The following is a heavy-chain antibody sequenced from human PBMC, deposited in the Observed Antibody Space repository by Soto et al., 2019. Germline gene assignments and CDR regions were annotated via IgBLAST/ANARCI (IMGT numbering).Heavy chain of an antibody. CDR1: GGSISSGGYF. D-gene: IGHD6-13*01. V-gene: IGHV4-31*03. CDR2: IYYSGRT. CDR3: ARFAKEENPKVGSWYYFDY. Sequence: SETLSLTCTVSGGSISSGGYFWSWVRQHPGKGLEWIGNIYYSGRTYYNPSLKSRVTISVDTSKNQFSLNLSSATAADTAVYYCARFAKEENPKVGSWYYFDYWGQGTRVTVSS. J-gene: IGHJ4*02.